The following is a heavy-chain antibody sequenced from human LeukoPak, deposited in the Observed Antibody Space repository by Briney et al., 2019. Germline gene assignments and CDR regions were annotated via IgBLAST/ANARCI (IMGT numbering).Heavy chain of an antibody. CDR2: SSGSGGST. CDR1: GFTFSSYA. J-gene: IGHJ3*02. Sequence: GGSLRLSCAASGFTFSSYAMSWLRHAPGKGLEWVSASSGSGGSTYYADSVKGRFTISRDNSKNTLYLQMNRLRAEDTDVYYRAKFGGASPLRHAFDIWGQGTMVTVSS. D-gene: IGHD3-16*01. CDR3: AKFGGASPLRHAFDI. V-gene: IGHV3-23*01.